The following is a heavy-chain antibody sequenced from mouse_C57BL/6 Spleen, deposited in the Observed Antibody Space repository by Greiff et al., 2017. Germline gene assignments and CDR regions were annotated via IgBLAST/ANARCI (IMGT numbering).Heavy chain of an antibody. CDR3: ARCVTTVVAHWYFDV. D-gene: IGHD1-1*01. CDR1: GYTFTSYW. Sequence: VKLQQPGAELVKPGASVKLSCKASGYTFTSYWMHWVKQRPGQGLEWIGMIHPNSGSTNYNEKFKSKATLTVDKSSSTAYMQLSSLTSEDSAVYYCARCVTTVVAHWYFDVWGTGTTVTVSS. V-gene: IGHV1-64*01. CDR2: IHPNSGST. J-gene: IGHJ1*03.